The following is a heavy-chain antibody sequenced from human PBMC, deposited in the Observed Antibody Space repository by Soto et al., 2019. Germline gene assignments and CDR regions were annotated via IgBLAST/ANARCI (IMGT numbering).Heavy chain of an antibody. V-gene: IGHV3-23*01. J-gene: IGHJ4*01. CDR1: GFTFSSYA. CDR2: IDCTGGYS. D-gene: IGHD2-2*01. CDR3: LKDLASRDICSSTSCYLDY. Sequence: PGGSLRLSCAASGFTFSSYAMSWVRQAPGKGLEWVSTIDCTGGYSYYADSVKGRFTISRDNSQNTLFLQINSLRAEDTAVYYCLKDLASRDICSSTSCYLDYWGQGTLVTVSS.